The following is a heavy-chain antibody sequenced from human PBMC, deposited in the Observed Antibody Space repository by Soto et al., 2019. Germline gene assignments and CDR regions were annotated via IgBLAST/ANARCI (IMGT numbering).Heavy chain of an antibody. J-gene: IGHJ4*02. CDR3: ARNWGRG. CDR2: IYDSGST. CDR1: GGPISSSY. V-gene: IGHV4-59*01. Sequence: PSETLSLTCTVSGGPISSSYWSWIRQPPGKGLEWIGYIYDSGSTYYNSSLKSRVTMSVDTSKNQFSLKLSSVTAADTAVYYCARNWGRGWGQGTLVTVSS. D-gene: IGHD7-27*01.